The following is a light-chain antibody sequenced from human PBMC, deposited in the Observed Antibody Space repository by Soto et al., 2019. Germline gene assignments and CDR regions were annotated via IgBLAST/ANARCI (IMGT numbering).Light chain of an antibody. Sequence: DIQITQSPSSVSASVGDIVTITCRASQGISSWLAWYQKKKGKAPKLLIYAASSLQSGVPSRLRGSGYGTDFTLTISSMKNEDFATYDCQQANSFPLTFGHGTRLEIK. CDR1: QGISSW. CDR2: AAS. CDR3: QQANSFPLT. J-gene: IGKJ5*01. V-gene: IGKV1D-12*01.